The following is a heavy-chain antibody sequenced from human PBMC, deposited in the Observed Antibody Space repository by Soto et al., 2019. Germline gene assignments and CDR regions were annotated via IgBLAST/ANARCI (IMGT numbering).Heavy chain of an antibody. J-gene: IGHJ6*01. D-gene: IGHD6-19*01. CDR2: ISWDGGST. CDR3: AKDLPSAVAGHNYYYYGMDV. Sequence: HPGGSLRLSCAASGFTFDDYTMHWVRQAPGKGLEWVSLISWDGGSTYYADSVKGRFTISRDNSKNSLYLQMNSLRTEDTALYYCAKDLPSAVAGHNYYYYGMDVWGQGTTVTVSS. CDR1: GFTFDDYT. V-gene: IGHV3-43*01.